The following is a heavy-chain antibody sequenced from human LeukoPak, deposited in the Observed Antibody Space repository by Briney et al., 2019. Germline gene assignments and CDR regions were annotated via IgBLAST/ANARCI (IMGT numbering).Heavy chain of an antibody. V-gene: IGHV3-74*01. CDR1: GFTFSSYW. Sequence: GGSLRRSCAASGFTFSSYWMHWVRQAPGKGLVWVSRINSDGSSTSYADSVKGRFTISRDNAKNTLYLQMNSLRAEDTALYYCAKGGYSSRAPLDYWGQGILVTVSS. J-gene: IGHJ4*02. CDR3: AKGGYSSRAPLDY. CDR2: INSDGSST. D-gene: IGHD6-13*01.